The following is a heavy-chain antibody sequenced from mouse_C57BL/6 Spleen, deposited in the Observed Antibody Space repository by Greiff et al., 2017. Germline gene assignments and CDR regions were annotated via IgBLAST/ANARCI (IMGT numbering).Heavy chain of an antibody. CDR1: GYAFTNYL. CDR3: ARGDSGLFDY. D-gene: IGHD3-3*01. V-gene: IGHV1-54*01. J-gene: IGHJ2*01. Sequence: QVQLQQSGAELVRPGTSVKVSCKASGYAFTNYLIEWVKQRPGQGLEWIGVINPGSGGTTYNEKFQGKATLTAGKSSSTAYMQLSSLTSEDSAVYFCARGDSGLFDYWGQGTTLTVSS. CDR2: INPGSGGT.